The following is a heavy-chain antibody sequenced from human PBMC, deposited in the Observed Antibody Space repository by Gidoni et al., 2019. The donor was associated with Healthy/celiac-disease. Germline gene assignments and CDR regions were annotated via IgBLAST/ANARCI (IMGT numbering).Heavy chain of an antibody. D-gene: IGHD2-2*01. V-gene: IGHV4-4*07. CDR1: GGSISSYY. Sequence: QVQLQESGPGLVKPSETLSLTCTVSGGSISSYYWSWIRQPAGKGLEWIGRIYTSGSTNYNPSLKSRVTMSVDTSKNQFSLKLSSVTAADTAVYYCARGQHGYCSSTSCVYYYYMDVWGKGTTVTVSS. CDR3: ARGQHGYCSSTSCVYYYYMDV. J-gene: IGHJ6*03. CDR2: IYTSGST.